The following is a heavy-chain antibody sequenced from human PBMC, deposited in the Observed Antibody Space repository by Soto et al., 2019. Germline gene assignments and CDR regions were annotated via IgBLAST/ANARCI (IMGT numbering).Heavy chain of an antibody. CDR3: ARASGCSGDSCAFDP. D-gene: IGHD2-15*01. V-gene: IGHV4-59*01. J-gene: IGHJ5*02. Sequence: QVQLQESGPGLVKPSETLSLTCTVSGGSISTYYWSWIRQPPGKGLEWIGYIYYTGSTNYNPSLKSRVASSVDTSKNQVSLKLSSVTAADTAVYYCARASGCSGDSCAFDPWGQGPLVTVSS. CDR1: GGSISTYY. CDR2: IYYTGST.